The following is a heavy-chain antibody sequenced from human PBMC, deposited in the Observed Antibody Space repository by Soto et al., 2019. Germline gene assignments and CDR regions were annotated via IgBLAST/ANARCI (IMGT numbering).Heavy chain of an antibody. Sequence: GGSLRLSCAASGFTFSSYSMNWVRQAPGKGLEWVSSISSSSSYIYYADSVKGRFTISRDNAKNSLYLQMNSLRAEDTAVYYCAKGLTGDCSSTSCPKLYYYYGMDVWGQGTTVTVSS. CDR2: ISSSSSYI. CDR1: GFTFSSYS. CDR3: AKGLTGDCSSTSCPKLYYYYGMDV. J-gene: IGHJ6*02. D-gene: IGHD2-2*01. V-gene: IGHV3-21*01.